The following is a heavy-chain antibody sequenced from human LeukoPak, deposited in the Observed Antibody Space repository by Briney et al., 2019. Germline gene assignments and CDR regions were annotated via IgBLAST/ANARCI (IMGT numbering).Heavy chain of an antibody. CDR3: AREGTSSGWYPFDY. D-gene: IGHD6-19*01. CDR2: IYSGGST. J-gene: IGHJ4*02. V-gene: IGHV3-53*01. Sequence: GGSLRLSCAASGFTVSSNYMSWVRQAPGKGLEWVSVIYSGGSTYYADSVKGRFTISRDNSKNTLYLHMNSLRAEDTAVYYCAREGTSSGWYPFDYWGQGALVTVSS. CDR1: GFTVSSNY.